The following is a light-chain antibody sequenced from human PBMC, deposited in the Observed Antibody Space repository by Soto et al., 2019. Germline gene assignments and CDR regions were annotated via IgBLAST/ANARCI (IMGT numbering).Light chain of an antibody. CDR3: SSYSGTNSNVI. CDR1: YSDIGDYNY. J-gene: IGLJ2*01. V-gene: IGLV2-8*01. Sequence: QSVLTQPPSASGSPGQSVTISCAGTYSDIGDYNYVSWYQQHPGKVPKLIISEVSKRPSGVPDRFSGSKSGYTASLTVSDLQPADEAVYYCSSYSGTNSNVIFGGGTKSPS. CDR2: EVS.